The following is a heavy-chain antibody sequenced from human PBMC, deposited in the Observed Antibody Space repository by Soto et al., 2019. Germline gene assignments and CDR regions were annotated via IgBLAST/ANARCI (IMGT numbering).Heavy chain of an antibody. CDR1: GFTFSSYG. D-gene: IGHD6-13*01. Sequence: QVQLVESGGGVVQPGRSLRLSCAASGFTFSSYGMHWVRQAPGKGLEWVAVISYDGSNKYYADSVKGRFTISRDNSKNTLHLQMNSLRAEDTAVYYLAIMEAAAGTHYYYYGMDVWGQGTTVTVSS. V-gene: IGHV3-30*03. J-gene: IGHJ6*02. CDR2: ISYDGSNK. CDR3: AIMEAAAGTHYYYYGMDV.